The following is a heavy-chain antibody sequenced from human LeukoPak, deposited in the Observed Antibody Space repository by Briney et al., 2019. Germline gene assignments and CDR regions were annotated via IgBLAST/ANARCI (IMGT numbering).Heavy chain of an antibody. Sequence: GESLMISCKGSGYSFTSYWIGWVRQMPGKGLEWLGIIYPGDSDTRYSPSFQGQVTISADKSISTAYLQWSSLKASDTAMYYCARLSHYGDYVAYFDYWGQGTLVTVSS. J-gene: IGHJ4*02. CDR3: ARLSHYGDYVAYFDY. CDR2: IYPGDSDT. V-gene: IGHV5-51*01. CDR1: GYSFTSYW. D-gene: IGHD4-17*01.